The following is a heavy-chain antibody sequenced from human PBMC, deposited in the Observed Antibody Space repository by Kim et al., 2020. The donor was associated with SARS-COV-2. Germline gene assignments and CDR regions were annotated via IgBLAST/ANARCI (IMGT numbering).Heavy chain of an antibody. V-gene: IGHV5-10-1*01. D-gene: IGHD3-22*01. Sequence: SPSFQGHVTISTDKSISTAYLQWSSLKASDTAMYYCARSEVYSRVLNELDYWGQGTLVTVSS. CDR3: ARSEVYSRVLNELDY. J-gene: IGHJ4*02.